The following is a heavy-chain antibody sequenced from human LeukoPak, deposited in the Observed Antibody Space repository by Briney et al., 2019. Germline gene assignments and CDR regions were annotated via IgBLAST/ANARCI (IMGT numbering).Heavy chain of an antibody. CDR2: IIPSLNIT. D-gene: IGHD3-22*01. CDR3: ARDDDRAREIDY. V-gene: IGHV1-69*04. Sequence: SVKVSCKASRGTFSKYAISWVRQAPGQGLEWMGRIIPSLNITHYAQKFQGRVTIAAGKSTSTAYMELSSLRSEDTAMYYCARDDDRAREIDYWGQGTLVT. J-gene: IGHJ4*02. CDR1: RGTFSKYA.